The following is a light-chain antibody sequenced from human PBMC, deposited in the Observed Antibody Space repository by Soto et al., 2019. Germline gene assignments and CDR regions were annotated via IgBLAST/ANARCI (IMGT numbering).Light chain of an antibody. V-gene: IGKV3-15*01. CDR3: QHYNNWPPLYT. CDR2: GTS. CDR1: QTISSN. Sequence: EIVMTQSPVTLSVSPGERATLSCRASQTISSNLVWYQEKPGQAPRLLIYGTSTRATGIPARFSGSGSGTEFTLTISSLQSEDFAVYYCQHYNNWPPLYTFGQGTKLESK. J-gene: IGKJ2*01.